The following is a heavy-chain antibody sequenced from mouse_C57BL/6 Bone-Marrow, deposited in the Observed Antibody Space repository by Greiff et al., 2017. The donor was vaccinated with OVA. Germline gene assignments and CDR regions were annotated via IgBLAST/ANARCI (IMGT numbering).Heavy chain of an antibody. CDR1: GFTFSSYA. V-gene: IGHV5-4*01. CDR2: ISDGGSYT. D-gene: IGHD2-3*01. Sequence: EVKLEESGGGLVKPGGSLKLSCAASGFTFSSYAMSWVRQTPEKRLEWVATISDGGSYTYYPDNVKGRFTISRDNAKNNLYLQMSHLKSEDTAMYYCARDREGYDGYPAWFAYWGQGTLVTVSA. J-gene: IGHJ3*01. CDR3: ARDREGYDGYPAWFAY.